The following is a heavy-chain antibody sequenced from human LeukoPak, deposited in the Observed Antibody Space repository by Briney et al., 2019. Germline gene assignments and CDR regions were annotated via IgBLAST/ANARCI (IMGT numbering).Heavy chain of an antibody. CDR2: IYHSGST. J-gene: IGHJ4*02. D-gene: IGHD2-2*01. CDR3: ARANAYCSSTSCPGSLL. CDR1: GGSISSGGYY. V-gene: IGHV4-30-2*01. Sequence: SETLSLTCAVYGGSISSGGYYWSWIRQPPGKGLEWIGYIYHSGSTYYNPSLKSRVTISVDRSKNQFSLKLSSVTAADTAVYYCARANAYCSSTSCPGSLLWGQGTLVTVSS.